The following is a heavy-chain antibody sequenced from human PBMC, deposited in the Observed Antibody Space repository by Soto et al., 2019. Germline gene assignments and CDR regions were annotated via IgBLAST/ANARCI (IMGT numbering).Heavy chain of an antibody. CDR2: IYYSGST. V-gene: IGHV4-39*01. CDR1: GDSINNRSYY. Sequence: SETLSLTCTVTGDSINNRSYYWGWIRQPPGKGLGWIGSIYYSGSTYNNPSLKSRVSMSVDTSKNQFSLKLRSVTAADTALYYCARQRTSVVTQAYFDSWGQGSLVTVSS. CDR3: ARQRTSVVTQAYFDS. J-gene: IGHJ4*02. D-gene: IGHD2-21*02.